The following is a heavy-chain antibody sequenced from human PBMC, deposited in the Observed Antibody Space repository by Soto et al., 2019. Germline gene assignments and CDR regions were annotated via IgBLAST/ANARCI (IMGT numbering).Heavy chain of an antibody. Sequence: SETLSLTCTVSGDSLSSGDYYWSWIRQPPGKGLEWIGYTYFSGSTYSNPSLKSRVVISVDTSKNQFSLELTSVTAADTAVYFCARGRGYHYYFDYWGQGALVTVSS. CDR3: ARGRGYHYYFDY. CDR1: GDSLSSGDYY. J-gene: IGHJ4*02. D-gene: IGHD3-22*01. CDR2: TYFSGST. V-gene: IGHV4-30-4*01.